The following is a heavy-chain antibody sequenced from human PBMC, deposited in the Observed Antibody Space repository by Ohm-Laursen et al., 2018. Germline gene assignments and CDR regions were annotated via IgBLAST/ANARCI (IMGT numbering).Heavy chain of an antibody. J-gene: IGHJ4*02. V-gene: IGHV4-59*08. D-gene: IGHD6-19*01. CDR3: ARQESSGWYPDY. Sequence: ETLSLTCSVSGGSISSYYWTWIRQPPGKGLEWIGYIYYSGSTNYNPSLKSRVTISVDTSKNQFSLKLSSVTASDTAVYYCARQESSGWYPDYWGQGTLVTVSS. CDR1: GGSISSYY. CDR2: IYYSGST.